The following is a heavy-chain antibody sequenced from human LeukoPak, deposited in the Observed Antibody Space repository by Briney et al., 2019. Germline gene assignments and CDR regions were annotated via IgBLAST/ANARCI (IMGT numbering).Heavy chain of an antibody. V-gene: IGHV4-34*01. CDR3: ARVRPSIAYFDY. CDR1: GGSFSGYY. CDR2: INHSGST. D-gene: IGHD6-13*01. J-gene: IGHJ4*02. Sequence: SETLSLTCAVYGGSFSGYYWSWIRQPPGKGLEWIGEINHSGSTNYNPSLKSRVTISVDTSKNQFSLKLSSVTAADTAVYYCARVRPSIAYFDYWGQGTLVTVSS.